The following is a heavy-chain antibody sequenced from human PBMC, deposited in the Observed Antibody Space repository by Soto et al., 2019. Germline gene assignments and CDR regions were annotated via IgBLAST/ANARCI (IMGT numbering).Heavy chain of an antibody. Sequence: GESLKISCKGSEYSFTSYWLAWVRQMPGKGLEWMGIIYPGDSNTRYSPSFQGQVTIPADKSISTAYLQWSSLKASDTAIYYCARNYYGSGTYSAFNIWGQGTMVTVSS. D-gene: IGHD3-10*01. V-gene: IGHV5-51*01. CDR1: EYSFTSYW. J-gene: IGHJ3*02. CDR3: ARNYYGSGTYSAFNI. CDR2: IYPGDSNT.